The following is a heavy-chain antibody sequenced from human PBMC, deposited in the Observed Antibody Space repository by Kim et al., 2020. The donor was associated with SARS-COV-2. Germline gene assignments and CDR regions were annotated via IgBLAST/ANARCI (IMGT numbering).Heavy chain of an antibody. V-gene: IGHV3-23*01. CDR1: GFTFSSYA. CDR3: AKAKRYGYDSSGLGPVDY. D-gene: IGHD3-22*01. CDR2: ISGSGGST. J-gene: IGHJ4*02. Sequence: GGSLRLSCAASGFTFSSYAMSWVRQAPGKGLEWVSAISGSGGSTYYADSVKGRFTISRDNSKNTLYLQMNSLRAEDTAVYYCAKAKRYGYDSSGLGPVDYWGQGTLVTVSS.